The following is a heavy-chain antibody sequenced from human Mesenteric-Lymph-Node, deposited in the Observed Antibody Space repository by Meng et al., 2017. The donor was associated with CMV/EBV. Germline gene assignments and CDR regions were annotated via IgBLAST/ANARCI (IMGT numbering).Heavy chain of an antibody. CDR2: INSDGSTT. Sequence: GGSLRLSCAASGFTFSRYWMDWVRQAPGKGLVWVSRINSDGSTTTYVDSVKGRFTISRDNAKHTVYLEMNSLRAEDTAVYYCARAADFWGGFDYWGQGTLVTVSS. CDR1: GFTFSRYW. D-gene: IGHD3-3*01. V-gene: IGHV3-74*01. J-gene: IGHJ4*02. CDR3: ARAADFWGGFDY.